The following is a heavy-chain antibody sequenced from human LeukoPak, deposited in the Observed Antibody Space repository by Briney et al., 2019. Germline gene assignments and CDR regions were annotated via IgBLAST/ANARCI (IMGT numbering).Heavy chain of an antibody. CDR1: GYTFTRHG. D-gene: IGHD1-14*01. J-gene: IGHJ6*03. CDR3: ARGGNLGGYFYQYMDV. Sequence: ASVTVSCKASGYTFTRHGINWVRRAPGQGPEWMGWISIFNDNANYAENFQGRVIMTADTSTSTAYMELRSLRSDDTAVYYCARGGNLGGYFYQYMDVWGKGTTVTVSS. V-gene: IGHV1-18*01. CDR2: ISIFNDNA.